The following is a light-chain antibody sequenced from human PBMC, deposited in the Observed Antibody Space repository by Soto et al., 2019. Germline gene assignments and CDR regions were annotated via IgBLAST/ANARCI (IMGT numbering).Light chain of an antibody. J-gene: IGKJ4*02. Sequence: TQSGGTLCMSPREIVSLSVRPSQSVGRNLAWYQQKPGQAPRLLIYTTSDRAAGIPARCSGSGSRTELTTTYGSGHGKPAARYYYQKCNERRVRYDGGTKVDIK. CDR1: QSVGRN. CDR2: TTS. V-gene: IGKV3-15*01. CDR3: QKCNERRVR.